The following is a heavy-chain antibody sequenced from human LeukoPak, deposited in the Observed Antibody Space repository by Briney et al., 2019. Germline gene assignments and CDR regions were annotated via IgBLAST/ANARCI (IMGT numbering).Heavy chain of an antibody. V-gene: IGHV1-2*02. J-gene: IGHJ4*02. CDR2: MHVGSGNT. D-gene: IGHD2-21*02. Sequence: ASVQVSCKASGYTFISHYLHWVRQAPGLGPEWLGWMHVGSGNTRYAPKFQDRVTLSRDTYINTAYMELSSLTSDDTAVYYCAREGYYCDGGDCYSCDFWGQGTLVTVSS. CDR1: GYTFISHY. CDR3: AREGYYCDGGDCYSCDF.